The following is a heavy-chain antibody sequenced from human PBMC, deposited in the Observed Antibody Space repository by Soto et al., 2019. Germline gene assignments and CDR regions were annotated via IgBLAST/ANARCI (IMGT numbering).Heavy chain of an antibody. J-gene: IGHJ3*02. D-gene: IGHD2-21*02. V-gene: IGHV1-69*01. CDR2: IIPIFGTA. CDR1: GGTFSSYA. CDR3: AREGAYCGGDCYSAGHDAFDI. Sequence: QVQLVQSGAEVKKPGSSVKVSCKASGGTFSSYAISWVRQAPGQGLEWMGGIIPIFGTANYAQKFQGRVTITADESTSTAYMELSSLRSEDTAVYYCAREGAYCGGDCYSAGHDAFDIWGQGTMVTVSS.